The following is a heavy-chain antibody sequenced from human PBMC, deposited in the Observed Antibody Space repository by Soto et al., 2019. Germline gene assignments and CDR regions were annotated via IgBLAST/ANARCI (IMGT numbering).Heavy chain of an antibody. CDR2: IYYSGTT. V-gene: IGHV4-39*03. D-gene: IGHD6-13*01. J-gene: IGHJ4*02. CDR3: GSRCDQRSPPY. Sequence: WGGIRQHPGKGLEWIGSIYYSGTTYYNPSLKSRVTISVDTSKKQFSLKLSSVTAADTALYCCGSRCDQRSPPYRRQANLV.